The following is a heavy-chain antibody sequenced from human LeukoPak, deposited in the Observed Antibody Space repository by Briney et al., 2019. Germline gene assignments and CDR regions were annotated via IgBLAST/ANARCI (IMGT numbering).Heavy chain of an antibody. CDR3: AKDRWKTEQIFGVVIRGGYFDY. Sequence: GGSLRLSCAAYGFTFSSYGMHWGRQAPGKGLGWVAFIRNDGSNKYYGDSVKDRLATFRDNSKNTLYLHMNSLRAAHTAVYYCAKDRWKTEQIFGVVIRGGYFDYWGQGTLVTVSS. J-gene: IGHJ4*02. D-gene: IGHD3-3*01. CDR2: IRNDGSNK. CDR1: GFTFSSYG. V-gene: IGHV3-30*02.